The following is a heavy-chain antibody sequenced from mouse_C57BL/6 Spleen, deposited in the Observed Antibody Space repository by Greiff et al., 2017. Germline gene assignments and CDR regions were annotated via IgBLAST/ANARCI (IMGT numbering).Heavy chain of an antibody. CDR1: GYTFTSYW. Sequence: QVQLQQPGAELVMPGASVKLSCKASGYTFTSYWMHWVKQRPGQGLEWIGEIDPSDSYTNYNQKFKGKSTLTVDKSCSTAYMQLSSLTSEDSAVYYCASDGYYGGLDDWGKGTTLTVSS. D-gene: IGHD2-3*01. CDR3: ASDGYYGGLDD. V-gene: IGHV1-69*01. J-gene: IGHJ2*01. CDR2: IDPSDSYT.